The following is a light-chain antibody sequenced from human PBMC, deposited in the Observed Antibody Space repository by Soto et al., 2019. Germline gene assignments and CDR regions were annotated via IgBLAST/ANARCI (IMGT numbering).Light chain of an antibody. Sequence: QSVLTQPPSASGTPGQRVTISCSGSSSNIGSNYVYWYQQLPGTAPKLLIYRNNQRPSGVPDRFSGYKSGTSASLAISGLRSEDEADYYCAAWDDSLSGPNWVFGGGTKLTVL. CDR3: AAWDDSLSGPNWV. CDR2: RNN. V-gene: IGLV1-47*01. CDR1: SSNIGSNY. J-gene: IGLJ3*02.